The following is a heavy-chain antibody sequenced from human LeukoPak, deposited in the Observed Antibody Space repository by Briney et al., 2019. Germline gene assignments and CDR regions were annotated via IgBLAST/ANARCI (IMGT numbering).Heavy chain of an antibody. CDR3: TTRRYDSSGKSFDY. V-gene: IGHV3-15*01. CDR2: IKSKTDGGTT. Sequence: PGGSLRLSCAASGFTFSNAWMSWVRQAPGKGLEWVGRIKSKTDGGTTDYAAPVKGRFTISRDDSKNTLYLQMNSLKTEDTAVYYCTTRRYDSSGKSFDYWGQGTLVTVSS. CDR1: GFTFSNAW. J-gene: IGHJ4*02. D-gene: IGHD3-22*01.